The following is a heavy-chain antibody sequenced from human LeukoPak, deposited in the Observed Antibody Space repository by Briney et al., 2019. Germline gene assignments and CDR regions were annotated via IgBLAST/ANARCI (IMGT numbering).Heavy chain of an antibody. CDR2: INGDGSDT. D-gene: IGHD6-25*01. CDR3: ARGPPISRVAAAAKSSGYFDY. CDR1: EFTFSNSS. V-gene: IGHV3-74*01. Sequence: SGGSSRLSCAASEFTFSNSSMHWVRQAPRKGLVWVSRINGDGSDTTDADTVNGRSKMSIHNIKNTLHLQMNSLKGEDTAVYYCARGPPISRVAAAAKSSGYFDYWGQGTPVTVSS. J-gene: IGHJ4*02.